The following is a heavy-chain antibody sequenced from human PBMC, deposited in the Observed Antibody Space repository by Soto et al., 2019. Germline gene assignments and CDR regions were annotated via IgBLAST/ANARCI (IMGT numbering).Heavy chain of an antibody. Sequence: QVQLQESGPGLVKPSETLSLTCTVSGGSISSYYWSWIRQPPGKGLEWIGYIYYSGSTNYNPSLKRRDTTPVDTSKNQFSLKLSSVTAADTAVYYCASLPIIAAAGPEVDYWGQGTLVTVSS. CDR3: ASLPIIAAAGPEVDY. D-gene: IGHD6-13*01. V-gene: IGHV4-59*08. CDR1: GGSISSYY. J-gene: IGHJ4*02. CDR2: IYYSGST.